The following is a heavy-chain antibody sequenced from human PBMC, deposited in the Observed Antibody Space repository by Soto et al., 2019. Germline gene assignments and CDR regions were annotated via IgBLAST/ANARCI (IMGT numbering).Heavy chain of an antibody. V-gene: IGHV3-9*01. CDR2: ISWNSGSI. Sequence: PAGALGLRCAASGFTFDDYAMHWVRQAPGKGLEWVSGISWNSGSIGYADSVKGRFTISRDNAKNSLYLQMNSLRAEDTALYYYPERDYYYKSSVHYGWSDYYHGMDVCGKG. CDR3: PERDYYYKSSVHYGWSDYYHGMDV. J-gene: IGHJ6*04. D-gene: IGHD3-22*01. CDR1: GFTFDDYA.